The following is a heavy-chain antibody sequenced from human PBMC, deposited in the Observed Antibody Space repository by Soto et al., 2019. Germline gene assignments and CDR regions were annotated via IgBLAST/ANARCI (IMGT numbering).Heavy chain of an antibody. CDR2: IWYDGSNK. CDR1: GFTFSSYG. CDR3: ARDPSRVAATETNYYYYGMDV. J-gene: IGHJ6*02. Sequence: GGSLRLSCAASGFTFSSYGMHWVRQAPGKGLEWVAVIWYDGSNKYYADSVKGRFTISRDNSKNTLYLQMNSLRAEDTAVYYCARDPSRVAATETNYYYYGMDVWGQGTTVTVSS. D-gene: IGHD2-15*01. V-gene: IGHV3-33*01.